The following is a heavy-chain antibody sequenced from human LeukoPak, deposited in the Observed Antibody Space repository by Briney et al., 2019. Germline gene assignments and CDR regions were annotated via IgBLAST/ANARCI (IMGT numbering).Heavy chain of an antibody. CDR1: GLTFSSYS. CDR2: ISSGSSNK. V-gene: IGHV3-48*01. CDR3: ARSMGSGHYYVADY. Sequence: GGSLRLSCAASGLTFSSYSMNWVRQTPEKGLEWVSYISSGSSNKYYADSVKGRFTIYRDNAKNSLFLQMNRLRVEDTAVYYCARSMGSGHYYVADYWGQGTLVTVSS. D-gene: IGHD3-22*01. J-gene: IGHJ4*02.